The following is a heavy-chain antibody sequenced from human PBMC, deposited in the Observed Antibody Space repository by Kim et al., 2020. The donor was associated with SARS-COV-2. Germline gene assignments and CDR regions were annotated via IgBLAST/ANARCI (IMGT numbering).Heavy chain of an antibody. D-gene: IGHD6-6*01. V-gene: IGHV4-4*02. J-gene: IGHJ4*02. CDR3: ASLAARPGSYDY. Sequence: NHHPSLKSRVTISVDKSKNQFSLKLSSVTAADTAVYYCASLAARPGSYDYWGQGTLVTVSS.